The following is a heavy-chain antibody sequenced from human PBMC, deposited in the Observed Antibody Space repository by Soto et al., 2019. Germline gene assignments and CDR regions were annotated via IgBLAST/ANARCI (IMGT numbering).Heavy chain of an antibody. CDR1: GYTFTSYG. CDR3: ARNDFWSGYSDNDY. Sequence: ASVKVSCKASGYTFTSYGISRVRQAPGQGLEWMGWISAYNGNTNYAQKLQGRVTMTTDTSTSTAYMELRSLRSDDTAVYYCARNDFWSGYSDNDYWGQGTLVTVSS. CDR2: ISAYNGNT. D-gene: IGHD3-3*01. V-gene: IGHV1-18*01. J-gene: IGHJ4*02.